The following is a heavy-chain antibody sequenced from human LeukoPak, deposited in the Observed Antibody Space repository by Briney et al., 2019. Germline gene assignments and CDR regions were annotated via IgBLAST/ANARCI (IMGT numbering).Heavy chain of an antibody. CDR2: ISGSSSHT. CDR3: AKEHDYSNAAPEWGFDS. V-gene: IGHV3-23*01. Sequence: PGGSLRLSCAASGFNFNIYAMSWVRQAPGKGLEWVSGISGSSSHTLDADSVRGRFTISRDNTRSTLYLHMNSLRAEDTALYYCAKEHDYSNAAPEWGFDSWGQGTLVTVSS. D-gene: IGHD3-3*01. J-gene: IGHJ4*02. CDR1: GFNFNIYA.